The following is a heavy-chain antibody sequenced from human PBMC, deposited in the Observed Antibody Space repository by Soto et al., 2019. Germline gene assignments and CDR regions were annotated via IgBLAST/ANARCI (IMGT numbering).Heavy chain of an antibody. CDR3: ARDETGDSYYYYYGMEV. J-gene: IGHJ6*02. CDR1: GGTFNTYN. D-gene: IGHD7-27*01. Sequence: QVQLVQSGAEVKKPGSSVKVSCKASGGTFNTYNINWVRQAPGQGLEWMGGILPIFGTTNDAQRFQGRVTITADDSTSTAYMELSSLRSEDTAVYYCARDETGDSYYYYYGMEVWGQGTTVTVTS. CDR2: ILPIFGTT. V-gene: IGHV1-69*01.